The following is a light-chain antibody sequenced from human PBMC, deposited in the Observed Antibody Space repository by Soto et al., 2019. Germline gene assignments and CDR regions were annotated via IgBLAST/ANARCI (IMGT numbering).Light chain of an antibody. Sequence: EIVLTQSPATLSLSPGERATLSCRASQSVSSYLAWYQQKPGQAPRLLIYDASNRATGIPARFSGSGSGTDFTLTISSLEPEDCAVYYCQQRSNWPGTFGQGTKVEIQ. CDR1: QSVSSY. J-gene: IGKJ1*01. CDR3: QQRSNWPGT. CDR2: DAS. V-gene: IGKV3-11*01.